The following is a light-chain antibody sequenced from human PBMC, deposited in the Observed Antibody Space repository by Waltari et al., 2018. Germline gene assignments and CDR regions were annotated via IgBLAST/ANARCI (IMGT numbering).Light chain of an antibody. CDR3: QSYDTRLSGWV. V-gene: IGLV1-40*01. Sequence: QSVLTPPPSVSGAPGQRVTISCTGGSSNIGTGYDVPWYQQFPGTAPKLLIYANNNRPSGVPDRFSGSKSGTSASLAITGVQAEDEADYYCQSYDTRLSGWVFGGGTKLTVL. CDR2: ANN. J-gene: IGLJ3*02. CDR1: SSNIGTGYD.